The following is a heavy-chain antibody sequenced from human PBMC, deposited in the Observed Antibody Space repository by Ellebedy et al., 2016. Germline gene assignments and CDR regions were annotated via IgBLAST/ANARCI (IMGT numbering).Heavy chain of an antibody. CDR3: ARRGGGKEFDF. J-gene: IGHJ4*02. CDR1: GGSISSRTYY. Sequence: GSLRLSXTVSGGSISSRTYYWGWIRQPPGKGLEWIGSISSSGSTLYNPSLKSRLTISADTSKNQFSLKLTSVTAADTAVYYCARRGGGKEFDFWGQGTLVTVSS. CDR2: ISSSGST. V-gene: IGHV4-39*01. D-gene: IGHD3-16*01.